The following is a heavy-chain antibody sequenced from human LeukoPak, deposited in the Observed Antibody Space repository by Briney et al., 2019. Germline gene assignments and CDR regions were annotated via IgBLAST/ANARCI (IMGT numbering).Heavy chain of an antibody. CDR1: GGSISSYY. CDR2: IYYSGST. Sequence: SETLSLTCTVSGGSISSYYWSWIRQPPGKGLEWIAYIYYSGSTNYNPSLKSRVTISVDTSKNQFSLKLSSVTAADTAVYYCARVDPDSSSTLEVFDYWGQGTLVTVSS. J-gene: IGHJ4*02. D-gene: IGHD6-6*01. V-gene: IGHV4-59*01. CDR3: ARVDPDSSSTLEVFDY.